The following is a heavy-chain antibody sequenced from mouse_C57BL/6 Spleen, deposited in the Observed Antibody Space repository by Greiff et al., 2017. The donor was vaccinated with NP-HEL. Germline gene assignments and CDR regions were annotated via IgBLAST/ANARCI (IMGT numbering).Heavy chain of an antibody. CDR2: IYPGNSDT. V-gene: IGHV1-5*01. CDR3: TRTAMGYGSGFAY. J-gene: IGHJ3*01. CDR1: GYTFTIYW. D-gene: IGHD2-2*01. Sequence: EVKLVESGTVLARPGASVKMSCKTSGYTFTIYWMHWVKQRPGQGLEWIGAIYPGNSDTSYNQKFKGKAKLTAVTSASTAYMELSSLTNEDSAVYYCTRTAMGYGSGFAYWGQGTLVTVSA.